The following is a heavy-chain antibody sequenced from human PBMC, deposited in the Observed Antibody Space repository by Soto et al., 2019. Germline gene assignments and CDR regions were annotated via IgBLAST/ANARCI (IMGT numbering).Heavy chain of an antibody. V-gene: IGHV3-23*01. J-gene: IGHJ4*02. CDR2: IRGSGDST. CDR1: GFTFSTYA. CDR3: AKSLYGGLDY. Sequence: VGSLRLSCAASGFTFSTYAMSWVRQAPGKGLEWVSGIRGSGDSTHYADSVKGRFTISRDNSKNTLYLQMNSLRVEDTAVYYCAKSLYGGLDYWGQGTLVTVSS. D-gene: IGHD4-17*01.